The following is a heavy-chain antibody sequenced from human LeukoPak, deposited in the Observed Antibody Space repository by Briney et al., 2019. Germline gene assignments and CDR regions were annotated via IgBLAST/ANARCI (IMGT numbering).Heavy chain of an antibody. D-gene: IGHD6-6*01. CDR3: ARGTEY. CDR1: GYSLTELS. Sequence: WASVKVSCKVSGYSLTELSIHWVRQAPGQGLEWMGWINPNSGGTNYAQKFQGRVTMTRDTSITTAYMELSSLRSDDTAVYYCARGTEYWGQGTLVTISS. J-gene: IGHJ4*02. V-gene: IGHV1-2*02. CDR2: INPNSGGT.